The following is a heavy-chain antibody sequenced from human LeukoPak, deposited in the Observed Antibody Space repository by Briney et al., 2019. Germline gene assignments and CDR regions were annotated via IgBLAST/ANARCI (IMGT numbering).Heavy chain of an antibody. Sequence: SETLSLTCAVYGGSFSGYYWSWIRQPPGKGLEWIGEINHSGSTNYNPSHKSRVTISVDTSKNQFSLKLSSVTAADTAVYYCARALYCSSTSCGGFDPWGQGTLVTVSS. V-gene: IGHV4-34*01. D-gene: IGHD2-2*01. J-gene: IGHJ5*02. CDR1: GGSFSGYY. CDR2: INHSGST. CDR3: ARALYCSSTSCGGFDP.